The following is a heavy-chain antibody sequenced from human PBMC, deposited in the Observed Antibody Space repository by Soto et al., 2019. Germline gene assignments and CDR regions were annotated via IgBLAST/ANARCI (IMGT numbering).Heavy chain of an antibody. CDR3: ARDSVRDYLYYYYGMDV. CDR2: IGNSSSYI. Sequence: EVQLVESGGGLVKPGGSLSLTCAASGFTFSSYTMNWVRQAPGRGLEWVSAIGNSSSYIYYADSVKGRFTISRDNAKNSLFLQMNSLRADDTAAYYGARDSVRDYLYYYYGMDVWGQGTTVTVSS. V-gene: IGHV3-21*01. CDR1: GFTFSSYT. D-gene: IGHD4-17*01. J-gene: IGHJ6*02.